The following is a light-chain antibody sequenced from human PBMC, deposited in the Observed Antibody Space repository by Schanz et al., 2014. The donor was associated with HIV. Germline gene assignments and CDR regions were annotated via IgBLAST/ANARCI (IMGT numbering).Light chain of an antibody. J-gene: IGLJ3*02. V-gene: IGLV2-8*01. CDR2: DVS. CDR3: CSFAGTIWV. CDR1: GSDIGGYNY. Sequence: QSALTQPPSASGSPGQSVTISCTGTGSDIGGYNYVSWYQQHPGKAPKLMIYDVSKRPSGVSNRFSGSKSGNTASLTISGLQAEEEADYYCCSFAGTIWVFAGGTKLTVL.